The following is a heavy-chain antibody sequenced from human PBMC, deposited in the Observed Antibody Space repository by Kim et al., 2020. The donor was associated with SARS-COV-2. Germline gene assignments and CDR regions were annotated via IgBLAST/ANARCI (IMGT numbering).Heavy chain of an antibody. CDR2: IDPSDSYT. Sequence: GESLKISCKGSGYSFTSYWISWVRQMPGKGLEWMGRIDPSDSYTNYSPSFQGHVTISADKSISTAYLQWSSLKASDTAMYYCARHYYGSGSYYNVAAGAFGIWGQGTMVTVSS. CDR1: GYSFTSYW. D-gene: IGHD3-10*01. J-gene: IGHJ3*02. CDR3: ARHYYGSGSYYNVAAGAFGI. V-gene: IGHV5-10-1*01.